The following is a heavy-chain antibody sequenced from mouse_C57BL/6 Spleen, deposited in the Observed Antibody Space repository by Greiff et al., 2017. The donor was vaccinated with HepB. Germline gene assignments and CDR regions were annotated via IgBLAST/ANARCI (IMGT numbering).Heavy chain of an antibody. CDR1: GFNIKDDY. D-gene: IGHD2-3*01. V-gene: IGHV14-4*01. J-gene: IGHJ3*01. CDR2: IDPENGDT. Sequence: EVQLVESGAELVRPGASVKLSCTASGFNIKDDYMHWVKQRPEQGLEWIGWIDPENGDTEYASKFQGKATITADTSSNTAYLQLSSLTSEDTAVYYCTAYDPFAYWGQGTLVTVSA. CDR3: TAYDPFAY.